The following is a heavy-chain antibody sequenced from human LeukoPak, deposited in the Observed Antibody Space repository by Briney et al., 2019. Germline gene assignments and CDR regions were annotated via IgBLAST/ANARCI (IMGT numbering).Heavy chain of an antibody. CDR1: GGSISSSSYY. D-gene: IGHD1-26*01. CDR2: IYYSGST. CDR3: ARRSGSYFSGLGHDY. Sequence: SETLSLTCTVSGGSISSSSYYWGWIRQPPGKGLEWIGSIYYSGSTYYNPSLKSRVTISVDTSKNQFSLKLSSVTAADTAVHYCARRSGSYFSGLGHDYWGQGTLVTVSS. V-gene: IGHV4-39*01. J-gene: IGHJ4*02.